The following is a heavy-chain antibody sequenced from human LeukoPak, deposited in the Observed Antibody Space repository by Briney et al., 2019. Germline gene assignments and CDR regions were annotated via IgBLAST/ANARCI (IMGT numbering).Heavy chain of an antibody. Sequence: PSETLSLTCAVYGGSFSGYYWSWIRQPPGKGLEWIGEVNHSGSTNYNPSLKSRVTISVDTSKNQFSLKLSSVTAADTAVYYCARGRTLLYWGKGTLVTVSS. CDR1: GGSFSGYY. V-gene: IGHV4-34*01. CDR3: ARGRTLLY. J-gene: IGHJ4*02. D-gene: IGHD1-26*01. CDR2: VNHSGST.